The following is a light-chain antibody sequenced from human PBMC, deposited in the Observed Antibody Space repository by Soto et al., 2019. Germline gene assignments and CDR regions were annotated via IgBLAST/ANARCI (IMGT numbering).Light chain of an antibody. J-gene: IGKJ2*01. CDR3: QQGYKTPYT. CDR2: GTS. V-gene: IGKV1-39*01. CDR1: QIIGND. Sequence: DIQMTQSPSSLSASVGDIVTNTSRASQIIGNDLNWYQQKPGKAPKLLVYGTSSLQSGVPSRFSGRGSGTDFTLTINSLQPDDFAVYYCQQGYKTPYTFGRGTK.